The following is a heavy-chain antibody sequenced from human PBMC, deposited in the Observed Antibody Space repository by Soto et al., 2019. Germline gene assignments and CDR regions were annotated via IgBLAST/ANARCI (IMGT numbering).Heavy chain of an antibody. V-gene: IGHV4-59*01. CDR1: GGSISSYY. CDR2: IYYSGST. CDR3: ARASQLGYCSSTSCCYYFDY. D-gene: IGHD2-2*01. J-gene: IGHJ4*02. Sequence: SETLSLTCTVSGGSISSYYWSWIRQPPGKGLEWIGYIYYSGSTNYNPSLKSRVTISVDTSKNQFSLKLSSVTAADTAVYYCARASQLGYCSSTSCCYYFDYWGQGTLVTVSS.